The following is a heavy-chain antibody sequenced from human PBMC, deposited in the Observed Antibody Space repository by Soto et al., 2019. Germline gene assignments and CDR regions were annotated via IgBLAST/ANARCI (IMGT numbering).Heavy chain of an antibody. J-gene: IGHJ6*03. V-gene: IGHV1-69*02. Sequence: SVKVSCKASGGTFSSYTISWVRQAPGQGLEWMGRIIPILGIANYAQKFQGRVTITADKSTSTAYMELSRLRSEDTAVYYCAGLNCSGGSCYFDYYYYCYMDVWGKGTTVTVSS. CDR3: AGLNCSGGSCYFDYYYYCYMDV. CDR2: IIPILGIA. D-gene: IGHD2-15*01. CDR1: GGTFSSYT.